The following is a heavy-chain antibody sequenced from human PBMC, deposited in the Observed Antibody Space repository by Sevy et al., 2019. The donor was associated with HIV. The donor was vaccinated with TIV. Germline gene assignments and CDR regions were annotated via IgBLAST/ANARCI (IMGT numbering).Heavy chain of an antibody. Sequence: GGSLRLSCAASGFTFNYYFMNCVRQAPGKGLEWVSYISSHSSYIHYADSVKGRFTISRDNAKNSLFLQMDSLRADDTAVYYCARGDYYGSLYYFDYWGQRALVTVSS. CDR1: GFTFNYYF. D-gene: IGHD3-10*01. J-gene: IGHJ4*02. V-gene: IGHV3-21*01. CDR3: ARGDYYGSLYYFDY. CDR2: ISSHSSYI.